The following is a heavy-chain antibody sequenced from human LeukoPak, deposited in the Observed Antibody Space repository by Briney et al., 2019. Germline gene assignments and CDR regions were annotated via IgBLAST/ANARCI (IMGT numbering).Heavy chain of an antibody. CDR1: GFTFSSYE. CDR2: ISSSGSTI. Sequence: GGSLRLSCAASGFTFSSYEMNWVRQAPGKGLEWVSYISSSGSTIYYADSVKGRFTISRDNAKNSLYLQMNSLRAEDTAVYYCARLQPSGIDYWGQGTLVTVSS. D-gene: IGHD4-11*01. J-gene: IGHJ4*02. V-gene: IGHV3-48*03. CDR3: ARLQPSGIDY.